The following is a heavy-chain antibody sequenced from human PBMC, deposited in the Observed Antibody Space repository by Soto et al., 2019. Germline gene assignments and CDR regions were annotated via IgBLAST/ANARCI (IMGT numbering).Heavy chain of an antibody. V-gene: IGHV3-15*01. Sequence: GGSLRLSCAASGFTFTNAWMTWVRQAPGRGLEWVGRIKSKTDGGTTDYAAPVKGRFTISRDDSRNTVYLQMNSLKTEDTGVYYCATGFVASQLFDDWGQGTLVTVSS. CDR2: IKSKTDGGTT. J-gene: IGHJ4*02. D-gene: IGHD1-1*01. CDR3: ATGFVASQLFDD. CDR1: GFTFTNAW.